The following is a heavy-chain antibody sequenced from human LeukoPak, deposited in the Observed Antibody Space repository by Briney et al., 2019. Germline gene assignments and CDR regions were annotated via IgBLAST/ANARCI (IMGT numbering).Heavy chain of an antibody. CDR1: GFTFSSYW. Sequence: PGGSLRLSCAASGFTFSSYWMSWVRQAPGKGLEWVANIKQDGSEKYYVDSVKGRFTIPRDNAKNSLYLQMNSLRAEDTAVYYCARDPYSGYDSGPYYYYGMDVWGQGTTVTVSS. V-gene: IGHV3-7*01. J-gene: IGHJ6*02. CDR2: IKQDGSEK. D-gene: IGHD5-12*01. CDR3: ARDPYSGYDSGPYYYYGMDV.